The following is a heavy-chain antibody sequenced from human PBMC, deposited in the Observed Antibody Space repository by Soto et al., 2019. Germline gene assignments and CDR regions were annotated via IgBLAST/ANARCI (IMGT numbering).Heavy chain of an antibody. J-gene: IGHJ6*02. D-gene: IGHD3-9*01. V-gene: IGHV3-21*06. Sequence: PGGSLRLSCAASGFTLSSYMMNWVRQAPGKGLEWVSSISTSSSAIYYTDSVKGRFTISRDNARNSLYLQMKSLRAEDTAVYFCARDGADYDILTGYYDYYYHGMDVWGQGTTVTVSS. CDR2: ISTSSSAI. CDR3: ARDGADYDILTGYYDYYYHGMDV. CDR1: GFTLSSYM.